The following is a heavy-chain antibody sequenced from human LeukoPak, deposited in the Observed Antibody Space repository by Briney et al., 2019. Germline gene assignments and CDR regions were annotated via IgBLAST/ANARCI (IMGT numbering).Heavy chain of an antibody. J-gene: IGHJ4*02. CDR3: ARLRSGGSGSYFFDY. CDR1: GGSISSYY. V-gene: IGHV4-59*08. CDR2: IYYTGST. Sequence: SETLSLTCTVSGGSISSYYWSWIRQPPGKGLEWIGYIYYTGSTNYNPSLNSRVTMSVDTSNNHFSLKLSSVTAADTTVYYCARLRSGGSGSYFFDYWGQGTLVTVSS. D-gene: IGHD3-10*01.